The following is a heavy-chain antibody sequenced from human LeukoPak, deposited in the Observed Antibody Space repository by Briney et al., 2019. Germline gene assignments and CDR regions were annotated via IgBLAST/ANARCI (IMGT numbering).Heavy chain of an antibody. Sequence: PGGSLRLSCTASGFTFSSYGIRWVRQAPGEGLEWVAVISYDGSSKYYADSVKGRFTISRDNSKNTLHLQMNSLRAEDTAVYYCAKDGGSYLNWIDPWGQGTLVTVSS. CDR1: GFTFSSYG. J-gene: IGHJ5*02. D-gene: IGHD1-26*01. V-gene: IGHV3-30*18. CDR2: ISYDGSSK. CDR3: AKDGGSYLNWIDP.